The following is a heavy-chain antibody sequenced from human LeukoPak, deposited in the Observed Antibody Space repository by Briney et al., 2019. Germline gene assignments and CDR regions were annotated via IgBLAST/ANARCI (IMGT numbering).Heavy chain of an antibody. D-gene: IGHD3-9*01. V-gene: IGHV1-2*02. CDR2: IHPNSGGT. CDR3: ARDSLPYDILTVSWFDS. CDR1: GYTFTGYY. J-gene: IGHJ5*01. Sequence: ASVKLPCKASGYTFTGYYMHWVRQAPGQGLEWMGWIHPNSGGTNYAQKFQGRGTMTRDTSISADYMELSRLRSDDTPVYYCARDSLPYDILTVSWFDSWCQGTLVTVSS.